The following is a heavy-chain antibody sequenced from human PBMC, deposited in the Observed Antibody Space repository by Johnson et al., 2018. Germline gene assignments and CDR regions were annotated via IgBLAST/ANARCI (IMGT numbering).Heavy chain of an antibody. J-gene: IGHJ6*02. D-gene: IGHD1-14*01. V-gene: IGHV3-33*01. Sequence: QVQLVESGGGVVQPGRSLRLSCAASGFTFTIYDMHWVRQAPGKGLEWVAVIWFDGSKKYFADSVKGRFTISRDNSKNTLYLQMNSLRAEDTAVYYCARGEGHHHYAMDVWGQGTTVTVSS. CDR2: IWFDGSKK. CDR3: ARGEGHHHYAMDV. CDR1: GFTFTIYD.